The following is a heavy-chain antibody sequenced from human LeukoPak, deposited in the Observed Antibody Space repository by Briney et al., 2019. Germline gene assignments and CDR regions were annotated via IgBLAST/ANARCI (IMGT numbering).Heavy chain of an antibody. V-gene: IGHV3-74*01. CDR1: GFTFTSYW. CDR2: INSDGSTT. CDR3: ARDSAPLAAAGVDY. J-gene: IGHJ4*02. Sequence: GGSLRLSCAASGFTFTSYWMLWVRQAPGKGLVWVSRINSDGSTTIYADSVKGRLTISRDNAKNTLYLQMNSLRAEDTAVYYCARDSAPLAAAGVDYWGQGTLVTVSS. D-gene: IGHD6-13*01.